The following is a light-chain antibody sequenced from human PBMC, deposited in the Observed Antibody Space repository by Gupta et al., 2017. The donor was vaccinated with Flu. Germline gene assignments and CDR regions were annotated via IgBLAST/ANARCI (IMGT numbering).Light chain of an antibody. CDR1: QSIGNY. V-gene: IGKV1-39*01. Sequence: DIQMTQSPSSLSAFVGDSVTITCRASQSIGNYLNWYQQKPGKAPKLLIYAASNLQNGVPSRFSGSGSGTDFTLSISSLQPEDFATFYCQQTYSAPPWTFGHGTKVEVK. J-gene: IGKJ1*01. CDR2: AAS. CDR3: QQTYSAPPWT.